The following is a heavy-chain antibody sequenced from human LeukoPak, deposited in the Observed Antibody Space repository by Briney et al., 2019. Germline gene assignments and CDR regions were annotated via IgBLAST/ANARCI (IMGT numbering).Heavy chain of an antibody. J-gene: IGHJ4*02. Sequence: ASVNVSCKASGDTFTGDYMHWVRQAPGQGLEWMGWINPNSGGTNYAQKFQGRVTMTRDTSISTAYMGLSRLRSDDTAVYYCARVSLGYDYVWGSYQDWGQGTLVTVSS. CDR3: ARVSLGYDYVWGSYQD. D-gene: IGHD3-16*02. CDR2: INPNSGGT. CDR1: GDTFTGDY. V-gene: IGHV1-2*02.